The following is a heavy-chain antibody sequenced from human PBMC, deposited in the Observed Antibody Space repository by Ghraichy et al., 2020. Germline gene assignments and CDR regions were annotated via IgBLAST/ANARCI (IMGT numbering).Heavy chain of an antibody. V-gene: IGHV3-30*18. CDR3: AKTFPHYNKYDIDSYYGIDV. J-gene: IGHJ6*02. CDR2: ISSDGNSR. Sequence: GGSLRLSCAASGFTFKNYGIHWVRQAPGKGLEWVAIISSDGNSRYFASSVRGRFTISRDNAKNSLYLQMNSLRAEDTAIYYCAKTFPHYNKYDIDSYYGIDVWGQGTTVAVSS. D-gene: IGHD3-9*01. CDR1: GFTFKNYG.